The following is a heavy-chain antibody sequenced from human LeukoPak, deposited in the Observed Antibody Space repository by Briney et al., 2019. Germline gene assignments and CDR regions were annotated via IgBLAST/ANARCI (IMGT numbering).Heavy chain of an antibody. CDR2: ISSSSTI. D-gene: IGHD3-10*01. CDR1: GFTFSSYS. CDR3: ARGRVITMVRGVLVY. V-gene: IGHV3-48*01. J-gene: IGHJ4*02. Sequence: GGTLPLSCAASGFTFSSYSMNWVRQAPGKGLEWVSYISSSSTIYYADSVKGRFTISRDNAKNSLYLQMNSLRAEDTAVYYCARGRVITMVRGVLVYWGQGTLVTVSS.